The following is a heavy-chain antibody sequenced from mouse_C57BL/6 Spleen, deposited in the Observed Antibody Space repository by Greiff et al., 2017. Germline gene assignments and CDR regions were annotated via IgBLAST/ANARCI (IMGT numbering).Heavy chain of an antibody. V-gene: IGHV1-5*01. CDR1: GYTFTSYW. CDR2: IYPGNSDT. Sequence: VQLQQSGTVLARPGASVKMSCKTSGYTFTSYWMHWVKQRPGQGLEWIGAIYPGNSDTSYNQKFKGKVKLTAVTSASTAYMELSSLTNEDSAVYYCTRDWEVDYWGQGTTLTVSS. D-gene: IGHD4-1*01. CDR3: TRDWEVDY. J-gene: IGHJ2*01.